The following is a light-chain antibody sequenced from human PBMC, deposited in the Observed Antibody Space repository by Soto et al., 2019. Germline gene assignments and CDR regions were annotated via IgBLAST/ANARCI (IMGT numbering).Light chain of an antibody. CDR2: KAS. Sequence: DFQMTQSPSTLSASVGDRVTITCRASQSISCWLAWYQQKPGKAPKLLIYKASSLESGVPSRFSGSGSGTEFTLTISSLQPDDFATYYCQQYNSYSWTFGQGTKVEIK. J-gene: IGKJ1*01. V-gene: IGKV1-5*03. CDR1: QSISCW. CDR3: QQYNSYSWT.